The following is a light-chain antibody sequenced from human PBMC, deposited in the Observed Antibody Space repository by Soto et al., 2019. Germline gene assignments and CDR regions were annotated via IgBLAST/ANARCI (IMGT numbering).Light chain of an antibody. J-gene: IGKJ1*01. Sequence: DIQMTQSPSTLSASVGDRVTLTCRASQSISNWLAWYQQKPGTSPKLLIFDASTLESGVPSRFSGSGSGTEFTLTISSLKPDDFETYYCQQYNSYSWTFGQGTKVDIK. V-gene: IGKV1-5*01. CDR1: QSISNW. CDR2: DAS. CDR3: QQYNSYSWT.